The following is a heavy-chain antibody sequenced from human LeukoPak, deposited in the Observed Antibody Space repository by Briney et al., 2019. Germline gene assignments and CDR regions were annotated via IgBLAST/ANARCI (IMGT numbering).Heavy chain of an antibody. J-gene: IGHJ6*03. CDR3: ARFLLYQLLPQRSSHYYYYMDV. CDR2: IYYSGST. Sequence: PSETLSLTCTVSGGSISSSSYYWGWIRQPPGKGLEWIGSIYYSGSTYYNPSLKSRVTISVDTSKNQFSLKLSSVTAADTAVYYCARFLLYQLLPQRSSHYYYYMDVWGKGTTVTISS. D-gene: IGHD2-2*01. CDR1: GGSISSSSYY. V-gene: IGHV4-39*01.